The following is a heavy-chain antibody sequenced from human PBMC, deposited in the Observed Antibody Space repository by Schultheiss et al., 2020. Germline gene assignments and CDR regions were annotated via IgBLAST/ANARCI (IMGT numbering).Heavy chain of an antibody. V-gene: IGHV4-39*07. CDR2: IYYSGST. CDR1: GGSISSSSYY. Sequence: SETLSLTCTVSGGSISSSSYYWGWIRQPPGKGLEWIGYIYYSGSTYYNPSLKSRVTISVDRSKNQFSLKLSSVTAADTAVYYCARGYYGSGSWWGQGTLVTVSS. J-gene: IGHJ4*02. D-gene: IGHD3-10*01. CDR3: ARGYYGSGSW.